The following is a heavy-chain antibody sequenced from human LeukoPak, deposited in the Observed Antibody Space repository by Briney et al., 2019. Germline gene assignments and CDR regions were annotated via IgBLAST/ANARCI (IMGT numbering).Heavy chain of an antibody. CDR1: GFTFSTYN. V-gene: IGHV3-48*01. D-gene: IGHD2-2*01. CDR2: ISSSSSTM. CDR3: ARSGGVVVPAEGPQGHYYYSYYMGV. Sequence: GGSLRLSCAASGFTFSTYNMNWVRQAPGKGPEWVSYISSSSSTMYYADSVKGRFTISRDNAKSSLYLQMNSLRAEDAAVYYCARSGGVVVPAEGPQGHYYYSYYMGVWGKGTTVTVSS. J-gene: IGHJ6*03.